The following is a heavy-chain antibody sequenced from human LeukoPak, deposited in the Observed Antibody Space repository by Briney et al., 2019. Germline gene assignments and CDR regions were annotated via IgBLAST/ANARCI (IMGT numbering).Heavy chain of an antibody. Sequence: SETLSLTCAVYGGSFSGYYWSWIRQPPGKGLEWTGEVNHSGSTNYNPSLKSRVTISVDTSKNQFSLKLSSVTAADTAVYYCARVRDIVVVVAAIDIWGQGTMVTVSS. CDR1: GGSFSGYY. V-gene: IGHV4-34*01. CDR3: ARVRDIVVVVAAIDI. D-gene: IGHD2-15*01. CDR2: VNHSGST. J-gene: IGHJ3*02.